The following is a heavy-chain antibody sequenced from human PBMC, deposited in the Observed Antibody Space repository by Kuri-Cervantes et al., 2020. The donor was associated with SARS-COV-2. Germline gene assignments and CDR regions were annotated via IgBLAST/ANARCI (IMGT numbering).Heavy chain of an antibody. D-gene: IGHD6-6*01. Sequence: SETLSLTCAGYSGSFSDYYWSWIRQTPEMGLEWIGEINHSGSTNYNPSLRSRVTMSVDTSKNQFSLKLSSVTAADTAVYYCTRGGRKVSSSSRLEYYYYMDVWGKGTTVTVSS. V-gene: IGHV4-34*01. CDR2: INHSGST. CDR3: TRGGRKVSSSSRLEYYYYMDV. J-gene: IGHJ6*03. CDR1: SGSFSDYY.